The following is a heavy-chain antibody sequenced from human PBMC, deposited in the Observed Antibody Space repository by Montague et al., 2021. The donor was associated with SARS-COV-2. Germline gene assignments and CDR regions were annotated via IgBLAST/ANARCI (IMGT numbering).Heavy chain of an antibody. CDR3: ARDDYTPGDYYYYYGMDV. D-gene: IGHD4-11*01. J-gene: IGHJ6*02. CDR1: GYSISSGYY. V-gene: IGHV4-38-2*02. CDR2: IYHSGST. Sequence: SETLSLTCTVSGYSISSGYYWGWIRRPPGKGLEWIGSIYHSGSTYYNPSLKSRVTISVDTSKNQFSLKLSSVTAADTAVYYCARDDYTPGDYYYYYGMDVWGQGTRVTVSS.